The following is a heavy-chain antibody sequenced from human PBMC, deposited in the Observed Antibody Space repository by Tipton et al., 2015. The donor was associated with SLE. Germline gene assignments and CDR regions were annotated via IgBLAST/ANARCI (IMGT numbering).Heavy chain of an antibody. CDR2: IIPIFGTA. CDR1: GGTFSSYA. CDR3: ASLHNYYYGMDV. V-gene: IGHV1-69*06. J-gene: IGHJ6*02. Sequence: QSGPEVKKPGSSVKVSCKASGGTFSSYAISWVRQAPGQGLEWMGGIIPIFGTANYAQKFQGRVTITADKSTSTAYMELSSLRSEDTAVYYCASLHNYYYGMDVWGQGTTVTVSS.